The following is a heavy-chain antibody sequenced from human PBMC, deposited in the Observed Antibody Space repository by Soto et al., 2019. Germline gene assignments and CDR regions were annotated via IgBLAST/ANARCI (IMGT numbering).Heavy chain of an antibody. CDR2: IYSGGST. Sequence: GGSLRLSGAASGFTVSSNYMSWVRQAPGKGLEWVAVIYSGGSTYYADSVKGRFTISRDNSKNTLYLQMNSLRAEDTAVYYCARGIPSGRVSSGIYMDVWGKGTTVTVSS. V-gene: IGHV3-66*01. J-gene: IGHJ6*03. CDR1: GFTVSSNY. CDR3: ARGIPSGRVSSGIYMDV. D-gene: IGHD2-8*01.